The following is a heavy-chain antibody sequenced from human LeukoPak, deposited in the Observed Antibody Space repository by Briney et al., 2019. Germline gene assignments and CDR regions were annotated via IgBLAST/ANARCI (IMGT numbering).Heavy chain of an antibody. CDR3: ARGGVESEGWFDP. Sequence: TGGSLRLSCAASGFTFSSYSMNWVRQAPGKGLEWVSSISSSSSYIYYADSVKGRFTISRDNAKNSLYLQMNSLRAEDTAVYYCARGGVESEGWFDPWGQGTLVTVSS. CDR2: ISSSSSYI. CDR1: GFTFSSYS. D-gene: IGHD1-14*01. V-gene: IGHV3-21*01. J-gene: IGHJ5*02.